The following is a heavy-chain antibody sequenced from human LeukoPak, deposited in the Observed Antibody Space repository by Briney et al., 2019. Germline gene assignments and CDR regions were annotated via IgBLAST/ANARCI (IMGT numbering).Heavy chain of an antibody. CDR2: INHSGST. CDR1: GESFSGYY. J-gene: IGHJ4*02. Sequence: SETLSLTCAVYGESFSGYYWSWIRQPPRKGLEWIGEINHSGSTNYNPSLKSRVTISVDTSKNQFSLKLSSVTAADTAVYYCARGVARTYYSDTSGYAAADYWGQGTLVTVSS. V-gene: IGHV4-34*01. D-gene: IGHD3-22*01. CDR3: ARGVARTYYSDTSGYAAADY.